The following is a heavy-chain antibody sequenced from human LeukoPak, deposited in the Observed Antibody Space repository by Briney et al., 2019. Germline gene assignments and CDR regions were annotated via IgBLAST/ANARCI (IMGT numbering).Heavy chain of an antibody. CDR1: GFTSSNYW. V-gene: IGHV3-7*01. J-gene: IGHJ6*03. CDR2: IIQDGSEK. Sequence: GGSLRLSCAASGFTSSNYWMSWVRQAPGKGLEWVANIIQDGSEKNYVDSVKGRFTISRDNAKNSLYLQMNSLRAEDTAVYYCAGDTNSSVRRRLGYMDAWGKGTTVTVSS. D-gene: IGHD3-22*01. CDR3: AGDTNSSVRRRLGYMDA.